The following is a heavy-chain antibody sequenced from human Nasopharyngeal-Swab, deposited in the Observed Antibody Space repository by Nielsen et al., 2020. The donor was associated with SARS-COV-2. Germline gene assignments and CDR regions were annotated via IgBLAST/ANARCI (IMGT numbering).Heavy chain of an antibody. CDR3: ARDVVGATTTDAFDI. V-gene: IGHV4-4*01. CDR2: IYHSGST. Sequence: TLSLTSAVSGGSISSSNWWSWVRQPPGKGLEWSGEIYHSGSTNYNPSLKSRVTISVDESKNQFSLKLSSVTAADTAVYFCARDVVGATTTDAFDIWGQGTMVTVSS. D-gene: IGHD1-26*01. J-gene: IGHJ3*02. CDR1: GGSISSSNW.